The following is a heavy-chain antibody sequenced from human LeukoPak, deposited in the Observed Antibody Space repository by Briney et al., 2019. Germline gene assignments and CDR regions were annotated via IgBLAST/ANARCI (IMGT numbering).Heavy chain of an antibody. CDR1: GHTFTNYG. V-gene: IGHV1-18*01. J-gene: IGHJ3*02. D-gene: IGHD6-13*01. Sequence: ASVKVSCKASGHTFTNYGISWVRQAPGQGLEWMGWTSTNNANANYAQNFQGRVTMTTDTSTSTAYMELRSLRSDDTAVYYCAXIGVSVSAAGRYTDAFDIWGQGTMVTVSS. CDR3: AXIGVSVSAAGRYTDAFDI. CDR2: TSTNNANA.